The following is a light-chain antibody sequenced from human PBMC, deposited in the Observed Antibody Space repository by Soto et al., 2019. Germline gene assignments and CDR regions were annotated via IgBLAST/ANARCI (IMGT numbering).Light chain of an antibody. Sequence: QSVLTQPPSVSGAPGQRVSISCTGSTSNIGAPYDVHWYQHLPGTAPKLLIYGDNNRPSGVPDRFSGSKSGTSASLAITRLQAEDEADYYCQSYDISLHNYVFGTGTQADRP. CDR1: TSNIGAPYD. V-gene: IGLV1-40*01. CDR3: QSYDISLHNYV. CDR2: GDN. J-gene: IGLJ1*01.